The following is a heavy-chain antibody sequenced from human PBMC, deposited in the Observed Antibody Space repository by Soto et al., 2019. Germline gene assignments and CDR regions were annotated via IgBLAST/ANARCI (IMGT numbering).Heavy chain of an antibody. J-gene: IGHJ3*02. CDR3: ARSSYCSGANCDPHGAFDI. D-gene: IGHD2-15*01. V-gene: IGHV2-70*04. CDR1: GFSLTTSRKR. CDR2: IDWDDDK. Sequence: SGPTLVNPTQTLTLTCTFSGFSLTTSRKRVSWIRQPPGKALEWLARIDWDDDKFYSTSLKTRLTISKDTSKNQVVLTMTNMDPVDTATYFCARSSYCSGANCDPHGAFDIWGQGTLVTVS.